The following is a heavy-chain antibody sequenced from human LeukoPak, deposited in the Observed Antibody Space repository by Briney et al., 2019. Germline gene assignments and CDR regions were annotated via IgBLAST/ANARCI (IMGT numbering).Heavy chain of an antibody. Sequence: ASVKVSCKASGYTFTSYYLHWVRQTQGQGHEWMGIINSGGGSPTYSQNFQGRVTVTKDTSTSTVYMELSSLTLDDTAVYYCARVPLDWAPFDYWGQGAPVTVSS. CDR1: GYTFTSYY. CDR2: INSGGGSP. D-gene: IGHD3/OR15-3a*01. J-gene: IGHJ4*02. CDR3: ARVPLDWAPFDY. V-gene: IGHV1-46*01.